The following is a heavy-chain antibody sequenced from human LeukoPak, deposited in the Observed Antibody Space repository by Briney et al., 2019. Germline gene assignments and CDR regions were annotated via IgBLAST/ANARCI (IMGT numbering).Heavy chain of an antibody. CDR1: GYTFTGYY. V-gene: IGHV1-2*02. Sequence: GASVKVSCKASGYTFTGYYMHWVRQAPGQGLEWMGWINPNSGGTNYAQKFQGRVTMTRDTSISTAYMELSRLRSDDTAVYYCARAEEYYDSSGYQPYWGQGTLVTVSS. J-gene: IGHJ4*02. D-gene: IGHD3-22*01. CDR2: INPNSGGT. CDR3: ARAEEYYDSSGYQPY.